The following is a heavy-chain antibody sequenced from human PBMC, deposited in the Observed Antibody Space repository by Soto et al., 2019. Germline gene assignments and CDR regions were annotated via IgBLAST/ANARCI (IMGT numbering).Heavy chain of an antibody. J-gene: IGHJ6*02. CDR1: GGTFSSYA. D-gene: IGHD3-3*01. CDR2: IIPIFGTA. Sequence: QVQLVQSGAEVKKPGSSVKVSCKASGGTFSSYAISWVRQAPGQGLEWRGGIIPIFGTANYAQKFQGRVTITADESTITAYMELSSLRSEDTAVDYCARGESQPIFGVASSRTIYYYYGMDVWGQGTTVTVSS. V-gene: IGHV1-69*01. CDR3: ARGESQPIFGVASSRTIYYYYGMDV.